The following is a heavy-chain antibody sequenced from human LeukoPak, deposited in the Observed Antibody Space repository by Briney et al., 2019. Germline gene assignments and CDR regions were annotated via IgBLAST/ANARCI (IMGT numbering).Heavy chain of an antibody. CDR3: ARGKRGYSYGYKEIDY. Sequence: SETLSLTCAVYGGSFSGYYWSWIRQPPGKGLEWIGEINHSGSTNYNPSLKSRVTISVDTSKNQFSLKLSSVTAADTAVYYCARGKRGYSYGYKEIDYWGQGTLVTVSS. CDR1: GGSFSGYY. V-gene: IGHV4-34*01. J-gene: IGHJ4*02. D-gene: IGHD5-18*01. CDR2: INHSGST.